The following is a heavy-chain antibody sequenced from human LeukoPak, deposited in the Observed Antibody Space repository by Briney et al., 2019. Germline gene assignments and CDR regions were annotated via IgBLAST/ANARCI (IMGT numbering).Heavy chain of an antibody. CDR3: ARHGSGGSLKD. CDR1: GGSISSYY. J-gene: IGHJ4*02. V-gene: IGHV4-59*08. CDR2: IYYSGST. D-gene: IGHD1-26*01. Sequence: SETLSLTCTVSGGSISSYYWSWIRQPPGKGLEWIGYIYYSGSTNYNPSLKSRVTISVDTSKNQFSLKLSSVTAADTAVYYCARHGSGGSLKDWGQGTLVTVSS.